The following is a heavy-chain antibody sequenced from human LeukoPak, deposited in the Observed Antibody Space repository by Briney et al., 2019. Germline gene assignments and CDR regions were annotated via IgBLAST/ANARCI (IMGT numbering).Heavy chain of an antibody. CDR3: ARTSLSSSSWFPLDY. CDR1: GYTFPSYF. J-gene: IGHJ4*02. Sequence: ASVKVSCKASGYTFPSYFMHWVRQAPGQGLEWMGIINPSGGSTSYAQKFQGRVTMTRDTSTSTVYMELSSLRSEDTAVYYCARTSLSSSSWFPLDYWGQGTLVTVSS. V-gene: IGHV1-46*01. D-gene: IGHD6-13*01. CDR2: INPSGGST.